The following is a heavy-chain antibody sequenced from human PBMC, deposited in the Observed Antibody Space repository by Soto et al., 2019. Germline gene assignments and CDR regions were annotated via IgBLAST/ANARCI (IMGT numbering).Heavy chain of an antibody. CDR1: GFTFSSYS. J-gene: IGHJ5*02. CDR2: ITSSSSTI. V-gene: IGHV3-48*04. D-gene: IGHD6-19*01. Sequence: GGSLRLSCAASGFTFSSYSMNCVRQAPGKGLEWVSFITSSSSTIYYADSVKGRFTISRDNAKNTLYLQMNSLRAEDTAIYYCARVQLRSTGWYPWGQGTLVTVSS. CDR3: ARVQLRSTGWYP.